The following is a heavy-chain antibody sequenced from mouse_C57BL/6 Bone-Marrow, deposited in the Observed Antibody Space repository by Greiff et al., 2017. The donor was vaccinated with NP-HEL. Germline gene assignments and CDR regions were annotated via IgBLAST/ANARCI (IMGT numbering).Heavy chain of an antibody. Sequence: EVQLQQSGPELVKPGASVKISCKASGYSFIGYYMHWVKQSHGNILDWIGYIYPYNGVSSYNQKFKGKATLTVDKSSSTAYMELRSLTSEDSAVYYCASPFITTVGYAMDYWGQGTSVTVSS. CDR2: IYPYNGVS. D-gene: IGHD1-1*01. CDR3: ASPFITTVGYAMDY. CDR1: GYSFIGYY. J-gene: IGHJ4*01. V-gene: IGHV1-31*01.